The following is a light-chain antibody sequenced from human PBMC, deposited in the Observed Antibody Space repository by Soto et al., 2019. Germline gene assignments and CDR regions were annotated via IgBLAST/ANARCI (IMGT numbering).Light chain of an antibody. V-gene: IGKV3-20*01. CDR1: QSVSSNY. J-gene: IGKJ1*01. CDR3: QQYGSSPRT. Sequence: EVVLTQSPVTLSLSPGERATLSCRGSQSVSSNYVAWYQQKPGQAPRLLIYGASSRATGIPDRFSGSGSGTDFTLTINRLEPEDFAVYYCQQYGSSPRTFGQGTKVDIK. CDR2: GAS.